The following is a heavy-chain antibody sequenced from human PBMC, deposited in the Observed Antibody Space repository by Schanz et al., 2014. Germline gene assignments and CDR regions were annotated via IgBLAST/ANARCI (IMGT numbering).Heavy chain of an antibody. CDR2: IDPRGAST. V-gene: IGHV1-46*02. CDR1: GKRYF. CDR3: AKELRPGTERPRGNFDY. J-gene: IGHJ4*02. D-gene: IGHD1-7*01. Sequence: QLQLVQSGAEVKKPGASVKISCGTFGKRYFIHWVRQAPGQGLEWMGMIDPRGASTTYAQKFQGRLSLTGDMSTSTLYLELRSLTSEDTAVYYCAKELRPGTERPRGNFDYWGQGTLVTVSS.